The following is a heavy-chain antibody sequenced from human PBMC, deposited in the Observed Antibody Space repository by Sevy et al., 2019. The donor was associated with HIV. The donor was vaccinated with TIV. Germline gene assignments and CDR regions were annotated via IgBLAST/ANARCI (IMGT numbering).Heavy chain of an antibody. Sequence: GGSLRLSCAASGFSLETYWMNWVRQAPGKPLEWVANIKEDDTVIYYVDSVKGRFTIFRDNGRNLVYLVMNNLRVGDTARYYCVRAIQSEGSFWGQGTLVTVSS. J-gene: IGHJ4*02. CDR1: GFSLETYW. V-gene: IGHV3-7*04. CDR2: IKEDDTVI. D-gene: IGHD2-2*02. CDR3: VRAIQSEGSF.